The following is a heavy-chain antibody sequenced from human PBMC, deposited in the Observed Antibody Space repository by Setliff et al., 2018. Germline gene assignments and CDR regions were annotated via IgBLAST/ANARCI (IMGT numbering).Heavy chain of an antibody. CDR1: GGSISSYF. D-gene: IGHD7-27*01. Sequence: SETLSLTCTISGGSISSYFWTWIRQPAGKGLEWIGRIYTSGSTNYNPSLKSRVTMSIDTSKDQFSLKLTSVTAADTAVYYCVRDLPELTGRSFDPWGQGTQVTVSS. CDR2: IYTSGST. V-gene: IGHV4-4*07. CDR3: VRDLPELTGRSFDP. J-gene: IGHJ5*01.